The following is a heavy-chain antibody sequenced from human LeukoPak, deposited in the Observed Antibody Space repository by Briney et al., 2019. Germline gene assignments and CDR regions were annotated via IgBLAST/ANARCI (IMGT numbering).Heavy chain of an antibody. Sequence: GGSLRLSCEASGFTFSHYGIHWVRQTPGKGREWVAAISSDGVEKHYADSVKGRFTISRDNSKSTLYLQMNSLRAEDTALYYCAREGHYDILTGYSPVEYYFYYMDVWGKGTTVTVSS. J-gene: IGHJ6*03. D-gene: IGHD3-9*01. CDR3: AREGHYDILTGYSPVEYYFYYMDV. CDR1: GFTFSHYG. V-gene: IGHV3-30*04. CDR2: ISSDGVEK.